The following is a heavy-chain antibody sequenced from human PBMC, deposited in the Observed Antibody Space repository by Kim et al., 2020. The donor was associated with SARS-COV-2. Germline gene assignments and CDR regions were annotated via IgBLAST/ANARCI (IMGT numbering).Heavy chain of an antibody. Sequence: GGSLRLSCAASGFTFSSYEMNWVRQAPGKGLEWVSYISSSGSTIYYADSVKGRFTISRDNAKNSLYLQMNSLRAEDTDVYYCANIGGGSSGWYRHDYWGQGTLVTVSS. D-gene: IGHD6-19*01. CDR3: ANIGGGSSGWYRHDY. V-gene: IGHV3-48*03. CDR2: ISSSGSTI. J-gene: IGHJ4*02. CDR1: GFTFSSYE.